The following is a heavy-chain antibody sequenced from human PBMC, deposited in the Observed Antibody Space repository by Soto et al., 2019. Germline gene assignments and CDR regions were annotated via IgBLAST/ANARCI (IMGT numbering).Heavy chain of an antibody. CDR1: GYTFTSYG. J-gene: IGHJ5*02. CDR2: INAYNGNT. Sequence: QVQLVQSGAEVKKPGASVKVSCKASGYTFTSYGISWVRQAPGQGLEWMGWINAYNGNTNYAQKLQGRVTLTTDTPTSTADMELRSLRSDDTAVYFCARVLPPFEPWGQGTLVTVSS. V-gene: IGHV1-18*01. CDR3: ARVLPPFEP.